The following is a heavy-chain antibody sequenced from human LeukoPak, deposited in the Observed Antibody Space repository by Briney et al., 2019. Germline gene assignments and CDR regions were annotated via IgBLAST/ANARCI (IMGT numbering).Heavy chain of an antibody. D-gene: IGHD2-2*01. J-gene: IGHJ5*02. V-gene: IGHV4-39*07. CDR2: IYYSGST. Sequence: SETLSLTCTVSGGSISSSSYYWGWIRQPPGKGLEWIRSIYYSGSTYYNPSLKSRVTISVDTSKNQFSLKLSSVTAADTAVYYCARDRPLGYCSSTSCQPYNWFDTWGQGTLVTVSS. CDR1: GGSISSSSYY. CDR3: ARDRPLGYCSSTSCQPYNWFDT.